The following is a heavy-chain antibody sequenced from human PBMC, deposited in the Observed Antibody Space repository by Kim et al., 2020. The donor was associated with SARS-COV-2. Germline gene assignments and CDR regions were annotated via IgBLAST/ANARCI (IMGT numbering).Heavy chain of an antibody. D-gene: IGHD4-17*01. Sequence: SETLSLTCTVSGGSISSYYWSWIRQPPGKGLEWIGYIYYSGSTNYNPSLKSRATISVDTSKNQFSLKLSSVTAADTAVYYCASHYGGDYASFDYWGQGTLVTVSS. CDR2: IYYSGST. CDR1: GGSISSYY. CDR3: ASHYGGDYASFDY. V-gene: IGHV4-59*13. J-gene: IGHJ4*02.